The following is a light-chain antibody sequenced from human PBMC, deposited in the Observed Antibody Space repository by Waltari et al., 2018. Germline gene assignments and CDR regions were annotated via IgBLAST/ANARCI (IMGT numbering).Light chain of an antibody. CDR1: QKINGY. CDR3: QQTYRTPGIT. J-gene: IGKJ5*01. CDR2: GAS. Sequence: DIQMTQSPSSLSASVGDRVTITCRAGQKINGYLNWYQNKPGTALKLLIYGASNLQTGVPSRFSGSESGTDCTLTINSLQPEDFATDFCQQTYRTPGITFGQGTRLEI. V-gene: IGKV1-39*01.